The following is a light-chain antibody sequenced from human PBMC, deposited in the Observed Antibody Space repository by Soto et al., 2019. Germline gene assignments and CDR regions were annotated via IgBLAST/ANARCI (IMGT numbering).Light chain of an antibody. V-gene: IGKV1-12*02. J-gene: IGKJ4*01. CDR3: QQSNSFLFT. Sequence: DIQMTQSPSSVSASVGDRVTITCRASQGISSRLAWYQQKPGKAPNLLIYAASSLQSGVPSRFSGSGSETDFTFTIGSLQPEDFATYSGQQSNSFLFTFGGGTKVDIK. CDR1: QGISSR. CDR2: AAS.